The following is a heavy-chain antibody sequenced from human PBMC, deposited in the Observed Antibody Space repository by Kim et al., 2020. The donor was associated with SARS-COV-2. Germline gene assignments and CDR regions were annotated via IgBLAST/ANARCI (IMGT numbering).Heavy chain of an antibody. CDR2: TYYRSKWSY. CDR1: GDSVSSNSAS. Sequence: SQTLSLTCAISGDSVSSNSASWTWIRQSPSRGLEWLGRTYYRSKWSYAYAVSVKGRITINPDISKNQFSLQLNSVTPEDTAVYYCVRVSRGSSDFNYWGQGTLVTVSS. CDR3: VRVSRGSSDFNY. D-gene: IGHD6-6*01. V-gene: IGHV6-1*01. J-gene: IGHJ4*02.